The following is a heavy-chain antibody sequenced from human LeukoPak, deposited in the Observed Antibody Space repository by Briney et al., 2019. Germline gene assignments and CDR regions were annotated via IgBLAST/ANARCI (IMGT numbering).Heavy chain of an antibody. V-gene: IGHV4-39*01. J-gene: IGHJ4*02. CDR1: GGSISSSSYD. CDR3: ARHSVSGATDFDY. D-gene: IGHD1-26*01. Sequence: SETLSLTCSVSGGSISSSSYDWGWIRQPPGKGLEWIGSIYYSGSTYYNPSLKSRVTISVDTSKNQFSLKLSSVTAADTAVYYCARHSVSGATDFDYWGQGTLVTVSS. CDR2: IYYSGST.